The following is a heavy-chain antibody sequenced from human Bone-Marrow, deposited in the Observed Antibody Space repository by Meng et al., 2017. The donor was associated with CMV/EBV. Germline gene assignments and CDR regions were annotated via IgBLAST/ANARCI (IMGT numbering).Heavy chain of an antibody. J-gene: IGHJ4*02. CDR3: ARGYYDFWSGYYNMYYFDY. CDR2: IYYSGST. CDR1: GGSISSYY. V-gene: IGHV4-59*12. D-gene: IGHD3-3*01. Sequence: SETLSLTCTVSGGSISSYYWSWIRQPPGKGLEWIGYIYYSGSTYYNPSLKSRVTISVDTSKNQFSLKLSSVTAADTAVYYCARGYYDFWSGYYNMYYFDYWGQGTLVTVSS.